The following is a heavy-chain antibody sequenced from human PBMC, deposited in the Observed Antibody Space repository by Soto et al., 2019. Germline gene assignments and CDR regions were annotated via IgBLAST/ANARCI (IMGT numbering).Heavy chain of an antibody. Sequence: QVQLQQWGAGLLKPSETLSLTCAVYGGSFSGYYWSWIRQPPGKGLEWIGEINHSGSTNYNPSLKSRVTISIDTSKNQVSLKLSSVTAADTAVYYCATFPAAADSMDVWGKGTTVTVSS. CDR3: ATFPAAADSMDV. V-gene: IGHV4-34*01. CDR2: INHSGST. D-gene: IGHD6-13*01. J-gene: IGHJ6*03. CDR1: GGSFSGYY.